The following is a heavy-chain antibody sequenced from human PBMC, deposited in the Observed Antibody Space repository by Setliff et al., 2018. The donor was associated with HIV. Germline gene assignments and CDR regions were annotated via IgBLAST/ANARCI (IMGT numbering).Heavy chain of an antibody. Sequence: ASVKVSCKASGYTFREYAIHWVRQAPGQRLEWMGRIDTDNGYRRYSPKLQGRVTITKDTSANTAYMELRGLRSEDTAVYYCARWCAAAGCYPAIYHFDSWGQGTLVTSPQ. D-gene: IGHD2-2*01. J-gene: IGHJ4*02. CDR3: ARWCAAAGCYPAIYHFDS. CDR1: GYTFREYA. V-gene: IGHV1-3*04. CDR2: IDTDNGYR.